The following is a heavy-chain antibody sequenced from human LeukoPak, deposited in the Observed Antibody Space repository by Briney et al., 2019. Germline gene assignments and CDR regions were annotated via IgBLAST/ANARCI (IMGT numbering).Heavy chain of an antibody. CDR1: GYTFTGYY. CDR3: ARGFGELLSYFDY. CDR2: INPNSGGT. Sequence: ASVKVSCKASGYTFTGYYMHWVRQAPGQGLEWMGWINPNSGGTNYAQKFQGRVTMTRDTSISTAYMELSRLRPDDTAVYYCARGFGELLSYFDYWGQGTLVTVSS. V-gene: IGHV1-2*02. D-gene: IGHD3-10*01. J-gene: IGHJ4*02.